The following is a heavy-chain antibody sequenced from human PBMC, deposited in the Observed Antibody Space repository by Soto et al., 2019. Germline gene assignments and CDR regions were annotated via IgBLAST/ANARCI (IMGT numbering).Heavy chain of an antibody. CDR2: LNTDGSTT. Sequence: EVQLVESGGDLVQPGGSLRLSCAASGFTFSTYWMQWVRQAPGKGLVWVARLNTDGSTTNYADSVTGRFTISRDNSRSALYLQMDSLRAEDTGVYYCARSSGLGIDFWGQGTLVTVSS. CDR3: ARSSGLGIDF. CDR1: GFTFSTYW. V-gene: IGHV3-74*01. J-gene: IGHJ4*02. D-gene: IGHD6-19*01.